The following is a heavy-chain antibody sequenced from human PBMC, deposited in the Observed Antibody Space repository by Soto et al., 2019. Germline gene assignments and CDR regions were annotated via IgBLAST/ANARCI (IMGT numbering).Heavy chain of an antibody. Sequence: GASVKVSCKASGYTFTSYGISWVRQAPGQGLEWMGWISAYNGNTNYAQKLQGRVTITTDTSTSTAYMELRSLRSDDTAVYYCARELRDGFGPPNGLRAFDIWGQGTMVTVSS. CDR2: ISAYNGNT. CDR1: GYTFTSYG. V-gene: IGHV1-18*01. D-gene: IGHD3-10*01. J-gene: IGHJ3*02. CDR3: ARELRDGFGPPNGLRAFDI.